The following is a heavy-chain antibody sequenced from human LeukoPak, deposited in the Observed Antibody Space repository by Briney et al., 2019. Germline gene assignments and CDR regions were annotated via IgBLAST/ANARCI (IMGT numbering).Heavy chain of an antibody. CDR2: ISQDGSNK. CDR3: TRGEEQYGGEVWFDG. V-gene: IGHV3-7*01. CDR1: GFTFDNYY. J-gene: IGHJ5*02. D-gene: IGHD2-21*01. Sequence: GGSLRLSCAASGFTFDNYYMSWVRQAPGKGLEWVANISQDGSNKYYVDSVKGRFTVSRDNAKNSLYLEMNSLRVEDTAVYYCTRGEEQYGGEVWFDGWGKGTLVIVSS.